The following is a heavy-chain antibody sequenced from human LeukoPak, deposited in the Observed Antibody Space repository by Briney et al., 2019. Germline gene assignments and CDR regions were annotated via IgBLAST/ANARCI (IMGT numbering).Heavy chain of an antibody. Sequence: ASVKVSRKASGYTFTSYGISWVRQMPGKGLEWMGIIYPGDSDTRYSPSFQGQVTISADKSISTAYLQWSSLKASDTAMYYCARLRGIVGACYFDYWGQGTLVTVSS. CDR1: GYTFTSYG. CDR3: ARLRGIVGACYFDY. CDR2: IYPGDSDT. V-gene: IGHV5-51*01. D-gene: IGHD1-26*01. J-gene: IGHJ4*02.